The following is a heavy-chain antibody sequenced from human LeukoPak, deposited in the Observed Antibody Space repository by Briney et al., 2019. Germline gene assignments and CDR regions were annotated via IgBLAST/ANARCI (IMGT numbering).Heavy chain of an antibody. CDR2: TYFRSTWFH. CDR3: AKEELRWGPEDWFDP. V-gene: IGHV6-1*01. D-gene: IGHD7-27*01. Sequence: SQTLSLTCAISGDSVSRNNVAWNWIRQSPSKGLEWLGRTYFRSTWFHDYAVSVESRITIEADTPKNRISLQLKSVTPEDTAVYYCAKEELRWGPEDWFDPWGQGTLVTVSS. CDR1: GDSVSRNNVA. J-gene: IGHJ5*02.